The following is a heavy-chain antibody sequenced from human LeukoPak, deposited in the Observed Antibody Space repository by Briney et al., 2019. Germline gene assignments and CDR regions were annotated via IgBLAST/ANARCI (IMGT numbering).Heavy chain of an antibody. J-gene: IGHJ3*02. Sequence: TGGSLRLSCAASGFTFSSYAMSWVRQTPGKGLEWVSAISGSGGRTYYADSVKGRFTISRDNSKNTLHLQMNSLKASDTAMYYCARRIFGGGGYAFDIWGQGTMVIVSS. CDR3: ARRIFGGGGYAFDI. CDR1: GFTFSSYA. D-gene: IGHD3-16*01. V-gene: IGHV3-23*01. CDR2: ISGSGGRT.